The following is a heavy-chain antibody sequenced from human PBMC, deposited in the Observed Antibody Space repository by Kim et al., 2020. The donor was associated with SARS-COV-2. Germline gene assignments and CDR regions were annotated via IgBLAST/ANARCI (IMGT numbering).Heavy chain of an antibody. CDR3: ATDGFCGGDRCYYFDS. Sequence: ASVKVSCKASGYPFSSYAINWLRQAPGQGLEWMGWISTTTGHPTYAQGFRGRYIFVLDTSAGTTFLEIPSLTTGDTALYFCATDGFCGGDRCYYFDSWGQGTLVAVSS. CDR1: GYPFSSYA. CDR2: ISTTTGHP. J-gene: IGHJ4*02. V-gene: IGHV7-4-1*01. D-gene: IGHD2-21*02.